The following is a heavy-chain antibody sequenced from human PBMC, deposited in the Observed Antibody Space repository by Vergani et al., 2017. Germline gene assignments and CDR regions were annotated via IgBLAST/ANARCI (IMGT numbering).Heavy chain of an antibody. J-gene: IGHJ6*03. D-gene: IGHD7-27*01. CDR2: IYYSWST. CDR1: GGSISSYY. V-gene: IGHV4-59*01. CDR3: AIGGTTGDRSKYYYYYMDV. Sequence: QVQLQESGPGLVKPSETLSLTCTVSGGSISSYYWSWIRQPPGKGLEWIGYIYYSWSTNYNPSLKSRVTISVDTSKNQFSLKLSSVTAADTAVYYCAIGGTTGDRSKYYYYYMDVWGKGTTVTVSS.